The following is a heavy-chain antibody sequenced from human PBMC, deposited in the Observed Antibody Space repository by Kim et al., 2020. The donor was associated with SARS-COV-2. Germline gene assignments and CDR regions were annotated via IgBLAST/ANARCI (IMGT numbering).Heavy chain of an antibody. J-gene: IGHJ4*02. CDR1: GASISSYY. CDR2: IYYTGSA. D-gene: IGHD6-19*01. Sequence: SETLSLTCTVSGASISSYYWSWIRQPPGKGLEWIGYIYYTGSAYYNPSLQGRLSLSLDTSKNQFSLKLTSVTAGDTAVYYCARGGGIEVAGRKFDFWGQGSLVTVSA. CDR3: ARGGGIEVAGRKFDF. V-gene: IGHV4-59*01.